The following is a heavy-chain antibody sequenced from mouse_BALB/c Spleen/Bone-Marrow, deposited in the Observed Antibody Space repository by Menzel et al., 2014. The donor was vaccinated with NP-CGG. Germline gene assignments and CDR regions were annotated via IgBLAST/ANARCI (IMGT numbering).Heavy chain of an antibody. CDR2: IYYSGTI. Sequence: VQLKESGPGLVKPSQTVSLTCTVTGISITTGNYRWSWIRQFPGNKLEWIGFIYYSGTITYNPSLTSRTTITRDTSKNQFFLEMNSLTAEDTATYYCARAYYRYAMGYWGQGTSVTVSS. CDR3: ARAYYRYAMGY. D-gene: IGHD2-14*01. J-gene: IGHJ4*01. V-gene: IGHV3-5*02. CDR1: GISITTGNYR.